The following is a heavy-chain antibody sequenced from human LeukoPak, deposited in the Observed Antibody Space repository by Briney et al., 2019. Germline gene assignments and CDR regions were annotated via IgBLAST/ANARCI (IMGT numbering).Heavy chain of an antibody. CDR1: GGSISSGGYY. D-gene: IGHD3-9*01. J-gene: IGHJ5*02. CDR3: AREGKDYDILTGYRNWFDP. V-gene: IGHV4-31*03. CDR2: MYYSGST. Sequence: SQTLSLTCTVSGGSISSGGYYWSWIRQHPRMGMEWIGYMYYSGSTYYNPSLKSRVTISVDTSKNQFSLKLSSVTAADTAVYYCAREGKDYDILTGYRNWFDPWGQGTLVTVSS.